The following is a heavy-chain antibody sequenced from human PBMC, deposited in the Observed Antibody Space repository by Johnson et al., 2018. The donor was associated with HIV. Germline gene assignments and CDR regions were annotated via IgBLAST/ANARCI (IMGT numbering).Heavy chain of an antibody. D-gene: IGHD6-19*01. CDR3: ARDAGQWLDNAFDI. CDR2: IYSGGST. CDR1: GFSFSSYA. V-gene: IGHV3-66*01. J-gene: IGHJ3*02. Sequence: MQLVESGGGVVQPGKSLRLSCAASGFSFSSYAMHWVRQAPGKGLEWVSVIYSGGSTYYDDPVKGRFTISRDNSKNTLYLQMNSLGAEDTAVYYCARDAGQWLDNAFDIWGQGTMVTVSS.